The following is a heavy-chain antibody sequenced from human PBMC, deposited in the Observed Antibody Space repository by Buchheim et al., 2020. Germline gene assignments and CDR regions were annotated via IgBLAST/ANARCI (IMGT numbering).Heavy chain of an antibody. CDR1: GFTFSSYS. Sequence: EVQLVESGGGLVQPGGSLRLSCAASGFTFSSYSMYWVRQAPGKGLVWVAEINSEGTNTNYADSVKGQITISRDNAKKTLHFQINNLRVEDTAVNYCARGSPEGDLDYWGQGTL. CDR3: ARGSPEGDLDY. CDR2: INSEGTNT. J-gene: IGHJ4*02. D-gene: IGHD3-10*01. V-gene: IGHV3-74*01.